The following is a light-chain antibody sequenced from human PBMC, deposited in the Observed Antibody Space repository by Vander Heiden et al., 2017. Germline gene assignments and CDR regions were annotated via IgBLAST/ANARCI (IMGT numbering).Light chain of an antibody. J-gene: IGKJ2*01. CDR3: QRYCSLPFT. Sequence: DIQMTQSPSSLSASVGDRVTIACQASQDINEHLNWYHLKPGKAPKLLLYDASNLKTGVPSRFSGSGSGTDFTFTISSLQPEDIATYFCQRYCSLPFTFGQGTKLEIK. CDR1: QDINEH. V-gene: IGKV1-33*01. CDR2: DAS.